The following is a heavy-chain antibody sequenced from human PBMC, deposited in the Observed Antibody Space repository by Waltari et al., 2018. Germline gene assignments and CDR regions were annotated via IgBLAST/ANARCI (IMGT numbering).Heavy chain of an antibody. Sequence: QVQLVESGGGWVRPGGSLRLSCSASTFSLSDYYVNWIRQAPGKGLEWISYIDGSGVDAQYADSVKGRFTMSRDNSKNSLYLEMNSLRVDDTAVYFCARGDPSKIFYHCMDAWGKGTTVSVSS. CDR3: ARGDPSKIFYHCMDA. CDR2: IDGSGVDA. V-gene: IGHV3-11*05. CDR1: TFSLSDYY. D-gene: IGHD3-9*01. J-gene: IGHJ6*03.